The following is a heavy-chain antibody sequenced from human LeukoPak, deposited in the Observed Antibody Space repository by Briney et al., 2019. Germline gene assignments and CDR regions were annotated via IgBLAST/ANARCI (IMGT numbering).Heavy chain of an antibody. CDR3: ARGRGDQAVWFDP. CDR2: INHSGST. D-gene: IGHD3-16*01. J-gene: IGHJ5*02. V-gene: IGHV4-34*01. CDR1: GGSFSGYY. Sequence: SETLSLTCAVYGGSFSGYYWSWIRQPPGKGLEWIGEINHSGSTNYNPSLKSRVTISVDTSKNQFSLKLSSVTAADTAVYYCARGRGDQAVWFDPWGQGTLVTVSS.